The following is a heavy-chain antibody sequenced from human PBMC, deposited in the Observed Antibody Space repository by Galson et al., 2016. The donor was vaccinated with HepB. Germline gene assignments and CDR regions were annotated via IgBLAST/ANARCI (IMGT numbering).Heavy chain of an antibody. CDR3: ARVEYASSTGANRFDY. V-gene: IGHV3-30*04. CDR1: GFSFRNYA. D-gene: IGHD6-6*01. J-gene: IGHJ4*02. Sequence: SLRLSCAASGFSFRNYAMHWVRQAPGKGLEWVAVMSYDGRRIYYADSVKGRLTISRDNSKNTLFLQMNSLRPDDTAVYYCARVEYASSTGANRFDYWGQGTLVTVSS. CDR2: MSYDGRRI.